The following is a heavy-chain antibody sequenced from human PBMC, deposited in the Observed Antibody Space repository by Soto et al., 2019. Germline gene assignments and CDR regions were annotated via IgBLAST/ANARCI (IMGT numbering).Heavy chain of an antibody. CDR1: GFTFSSYS. CDR2: ISSSSSTI. Sequence: EVQLVESGGGLVQPGGSLRLSCAASGFTFSSYSMNWVRQAPGKGLEWVSYISSSSSTIYYADSVKGRFTISRDNAKNSLYLQMNSPRDEDTAVYYCARGAALLWFGELSQLLDYWGQGTLVTVSS. CDR3: ARGAALLWFGELSQLLDY. D-gene: IGHD3-10*01. J-gene: IGHJ4*02. V-gene: IGHV3-48*02.